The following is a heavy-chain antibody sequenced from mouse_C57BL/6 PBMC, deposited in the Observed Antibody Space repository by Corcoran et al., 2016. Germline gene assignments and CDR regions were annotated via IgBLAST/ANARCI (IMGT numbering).Heavy chain of an antibody. CDR1: GYTFTDYY. D-gene: IGHD1-1*01. CDR3: AIYYYGSSYAMDY. CDR2: INPYNGGT. V-gene: IGHV1-19*01. J-gene: IGHJ4*01. Sequence: EVQLQQSGPVLVKPGASVKMSCKAYGYTFTDYYMNWVKQSHGKSLEWIGVINPYNGGTSYNQKFKGKATLTVDKSSSTAYMELNSLTSEDSAVYYCAIYYYGSSYAMDYWGQGTSVTVSS.